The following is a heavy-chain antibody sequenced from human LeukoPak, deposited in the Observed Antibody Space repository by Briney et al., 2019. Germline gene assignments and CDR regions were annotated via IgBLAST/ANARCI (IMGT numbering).Heavy chain of an antibody. J-gene: IGHJ5*02. CDR2: ISGSGGST. CDR1: GFTFSSYA. V-gene: IGHV3-23*01. D-gene: IGHD6-13*01. CDR3: ANSIAAAGRT. Sequence: SGGSLRLSCAASGFTFSSYAMSWVRQAPGKGLEWVSAISGSGGSTYYADSVKGRFAISRDNSKNTLYLQMNSLRAEDTSVYYCANSIAAAGRTWGQGTLVTVSS.